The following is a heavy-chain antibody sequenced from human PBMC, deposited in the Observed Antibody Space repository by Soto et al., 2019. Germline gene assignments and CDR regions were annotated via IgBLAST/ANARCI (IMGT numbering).Heavy chain of an antibody. Sequence: EVQLLESGGGLVQPGGSLRLSCAASGFTFSSYAMSWVRQAPGKGLEWVSAISGSGGSTYYADSVKGRFTISRDNSKNTLYLQMNSLRAEDTAVYYCCKFGYCSGGSGISYWGQGTLVTVSS. D-gene: IGHD2-15*01. V-gene: IGHV3-23*01. CDR3: CKFGYCSGGSGISY. J-gene: IGHJ4*02. CDR2: ISGSGGST. CDR1: GFTFSSYA.